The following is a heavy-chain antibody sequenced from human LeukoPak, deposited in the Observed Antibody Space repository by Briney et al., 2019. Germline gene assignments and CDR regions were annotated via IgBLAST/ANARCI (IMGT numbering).Heavy chain of an antibody. Sequence: GASVKVSCKVSGSTLTEFSIHWVRQAPGKGLEWMGGFVPEDDETIYAQSFQGRVTMTEDTSTDTAYMELSSLRAEDTALYYCAKVGRAARRHIVVVTATAFDYWGQGTLVTVSS. J-gene: IGHJ4*02. V-gene: IGHV1-24*01. CDR3: AKVGRAARRHIVVVTATAFDY. CDR2: FVPEDDET. D-gene: IGHD2-21*02. CDR1: GSTLTEFS.